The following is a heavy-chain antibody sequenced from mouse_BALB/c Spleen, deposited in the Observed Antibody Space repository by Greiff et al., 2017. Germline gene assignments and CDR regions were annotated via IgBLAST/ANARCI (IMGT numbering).Heavy chain of an antibody. CDR1: GDSITSGY. J-gene: IGHJ2*01. Sequence: EVKLMESGPSLVKPSQTLSLTCSVTGDSITSGYWNWIRKFPGNKLEYMGYISYSGSTYYNPSLKSRISITRDTSKNQYYLQLNSVTTEDTATYYCARSPLYYYGSGYYFDYWGQGTTLTVSS. CDR3: ARSPLYYYGSGYYFDY. V-gene: IGHV3-8*02. D-gene: IGHD1-1*01. CDR2: ISYSGST.